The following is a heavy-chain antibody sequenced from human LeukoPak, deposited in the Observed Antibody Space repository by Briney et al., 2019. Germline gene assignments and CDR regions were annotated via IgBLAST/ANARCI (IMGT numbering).Heavy chain of an antibody. J-gene: IGHJ4*02. D-gene: IGHD1-26*01. CDR1: GYAFTSYG. CDR3: ARDYVATGSYSSGERVY. Sequence: GASVKVSCTASGYAFTSYGITWVRQAPGQGLEWMGWISANSGNTDYTQNLQGRVTMTTDTSTCTAYMELRSLRSDDTAVYYCARDYVATGSYSSGERVYWGQGTLVTVSS. V-gene: IGHV1-18*01. CDR2: ISANSGNT.